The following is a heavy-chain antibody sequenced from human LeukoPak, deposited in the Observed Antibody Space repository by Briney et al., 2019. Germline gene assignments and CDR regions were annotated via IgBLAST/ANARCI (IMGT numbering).Heavy chain of an antibody. CDR2: IYYSGST. Sequence: SETLSLTCTVSGGSISSYYWSWIRQPPGKGLEWIGYIYYSGSTNYNPSLKSRVTISVDTSKNQFSLKLSSVTAADMAVYYCARTGYSYGYWGGFDYWGQGTLVTVSS. CDR3: ARTGYSYGYWGGFDY. D-gene: IGHD5-18*01. J-gene: IGHJ4*02. V-gene: IGHV4-59*01. CDR1: GGSISSYY.